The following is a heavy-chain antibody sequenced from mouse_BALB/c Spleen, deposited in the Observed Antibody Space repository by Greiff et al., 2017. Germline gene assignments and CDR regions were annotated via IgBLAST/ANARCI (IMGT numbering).Heavy chain of an antibody. CDR2: IYPGGGCT. V-gene: IGHV1-63*02. J-gene: IGHJ4*01. CDR1: GYTFTNYW. CDR3: AGDYSASSYKAMDY. Sequence: VQLQQSGAELVRPGTSVKMSCKAAGYTFTNYWIGWVKQRPGHGLEWIGDIYPGGGCTNYNEKFKGKATLTADTSSSTAYMQLSSLTSEDSAIYYCAGDYSASSYKAMDYWGQGTSVTVSS. D-gene: IGHD1-1*01.